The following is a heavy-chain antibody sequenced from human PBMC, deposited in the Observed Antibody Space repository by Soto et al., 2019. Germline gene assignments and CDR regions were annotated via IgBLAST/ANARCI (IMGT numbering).Heavy chain of an antibody. CDR3: ATWHEREHAYDV. D-gene: IGHD1-1*01. V-gene: IGHV3-53*01. CDR1: GLTVSGKKY. J-gene: IGHJ3*01. CDR2: LYDVDGS. Sequence: DVQLVESGGGLMQPGESLRLSCAASGLTVSGKKYVAWVRHAPGKGLEWVSALYDVDGSFYSDSVKGRFTTSSDSSKTTFYLQMNDLRPADTAVYYCATWHEREHAYDVWGQGTTVTVSS.